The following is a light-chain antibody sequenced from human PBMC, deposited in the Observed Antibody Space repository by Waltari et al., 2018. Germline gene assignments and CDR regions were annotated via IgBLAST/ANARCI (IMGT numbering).Light chain of an antibody. CDR3: ETGGHGTWV. V-gene: IGLV4-69*01. Sequence: QKPKKGPRYLMKVNSDGSRSKGEEITVRFSGSSCGAERYLTSSTVQSEDEADYYCETGGHGTWVFGGGTKLTVL. CDR2: VNSDGSR. J-gene: IGLJ3*02.